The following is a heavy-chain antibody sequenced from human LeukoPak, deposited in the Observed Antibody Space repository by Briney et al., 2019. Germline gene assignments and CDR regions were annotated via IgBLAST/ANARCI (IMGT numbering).Heavy chain of an antibody. CDR3: ARARAGLRYGMDV. CDR1: GGSISSGGYY. J-gene: IGHJ6*02. Sequence: PSQTLSLTCTVPGGSISSGGYYWSWIRQHPGKGLEWIGYIYYSGSTYYNPSLKSRVTISVDTSKNQFSLKLSSVTAADTAVYYCARARAGLRYGMDVWGQGTTVTVSS. CDR2: IYYSGST. D-gene: IGHD2-21*01. V-gene: IGHV4-31*03.